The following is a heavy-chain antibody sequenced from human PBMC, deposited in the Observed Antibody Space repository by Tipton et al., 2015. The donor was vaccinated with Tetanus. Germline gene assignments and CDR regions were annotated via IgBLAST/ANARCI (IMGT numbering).Heavy chain of an antibody. Sequence: TLSLTCSVSGGSAHGFYWTWIRQSAAKGLEWIGRIYGSGSGSTIYNPSLKSRVAMSMDTSRNQFSLTLTSVTVADTAVYFCARGLIGDFLGSRIYFDSWGPGTLVTVSS. CDR3: ARGLIGDFLGSRIYFDS. D-gene: IGHD2/OR15-2a*01. CDR2: IYGSGSGST. CDR1: GGSAHGFY. J-gene: IGHJ4*02. V-gene: IGHV4-4*07.